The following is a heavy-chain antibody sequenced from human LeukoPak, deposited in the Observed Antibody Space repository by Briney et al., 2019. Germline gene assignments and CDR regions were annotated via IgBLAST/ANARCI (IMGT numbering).Heavy chain of an antibody. D-gene: IGHD1-1*01. V-gene: IGHV4-34*10. CDR3: ARYVPVRTGTTRASFDY. CDR1: GGSFSDYD. CDR2: ISHSGTT. J-gene: IGHJ4*02. Sequence: SETLSLTCAVYGGSFSDYDWSWIRQPPGKGLEWIGEISHSGTTNCDPSLKSRISMSIDTSRSQFSLNLRSVTAADTAVYYCARYVPVRTGTTRASFDYWGLGTLVTVSS.